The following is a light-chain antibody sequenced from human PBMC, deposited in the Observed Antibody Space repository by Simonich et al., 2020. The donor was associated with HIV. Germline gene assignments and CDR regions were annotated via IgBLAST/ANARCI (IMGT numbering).Light chain of an antibody. CDR2: GAS. J-gene: IGKJ4*01. CDR1: QSFSSK. CDR3: QQYNKWPT. Sequence: EIVMTQSPVTLSVSPGERATLSCRASQSFSSKLVWYQQKAGQAPLLLIHGASTRATGIPGRFSGSGSGTEFTLTISSMQSEDFAVYYCQQYNKWPTFGGGTKVEIK. V-gene: IGKV3-15*01.